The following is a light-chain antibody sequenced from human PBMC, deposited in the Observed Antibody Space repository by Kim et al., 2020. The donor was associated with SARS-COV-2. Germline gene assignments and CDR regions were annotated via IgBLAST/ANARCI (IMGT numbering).Light chain of an antibody. CDR1: QSLLHSNGYNY. J-gene: IGKJ1*01. CDR2: LGS. CDR3: MQALQKKRT. V-gene: IGKV2-28*01. Sequence: DIVMTQSPLSLPVTPGEPASISCRSSQSLLHSNGYNYLDWYLQKPGQSPQLLIYLGSNRASGVPDRFSGSGSGTDFTLKISRVEADDVGVYYFMQALQKKRTFGQGTKVDIK.